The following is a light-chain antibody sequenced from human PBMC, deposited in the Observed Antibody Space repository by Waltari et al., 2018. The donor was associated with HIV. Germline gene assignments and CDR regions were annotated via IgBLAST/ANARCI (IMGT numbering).Light chain of an antibody. J-gene: IGLJ3*02. Sequence: FILPQTHPVSASPGEPVIISCTRCSATIASNDIHSFQQRPGAAPTSIIYEDSQRSSGIPGRFSGSIDTSANSASLAISGLKTEYEADYYCQSFSDNNEWVFSGGTKLTVL. CDR1: SATIASND. V-gene: IGLV6-57*04. CDR2: EDS. CDR3: QSFSDNNEWV.